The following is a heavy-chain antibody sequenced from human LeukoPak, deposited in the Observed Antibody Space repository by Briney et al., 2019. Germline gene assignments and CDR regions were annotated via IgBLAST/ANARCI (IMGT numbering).Heavy chain of an antibody. V-gene: IGHV3-48*03. D-gene: IGHD6-19*01. CDR2: ISSSGDAI. CDR3: ARGVFYSHGWHMRGYFDY. Sequence: GGSLRLSCAASGFTFSSYEMNWVRQAPGKGLEWVSYISSSGDAIYYADSVEGRFTISRDDAKNSLYLQMNSLRAEDTAVYYCARGVFYSHGWHMRGYFDYWGQGTLVTVSS. J-gene: IGHJ4*02. CDR1: GFTFSSYE.